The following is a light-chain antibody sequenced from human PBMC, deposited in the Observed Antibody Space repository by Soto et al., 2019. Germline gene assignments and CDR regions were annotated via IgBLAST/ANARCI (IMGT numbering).Light chain of an antibody. CDR1: QSISNY. J-gene: IGKJ4*01. V-gene: IGKV1-39*01. CDR2: GAS. Sequence: DIPMTQSPFSLPASVGDSVNITCRASQSISNYLNWYQQKPGRAPSLLIHGASSLQGGVPSRFSGSGSGTDFTLTISSLKPEDFATYYCQQTYGAPLTFGGGTKVEI. CDR3: QQTYGAPLT.